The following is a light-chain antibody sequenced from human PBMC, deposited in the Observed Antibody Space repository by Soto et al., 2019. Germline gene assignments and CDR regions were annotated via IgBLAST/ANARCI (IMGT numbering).Light chain of an antibody. CDR1: QSVFYSSNNKNY. CDR3: QQYFTTPWT. J-gene: IGKJ3*01. V-gene: IGKV4-1*01. CDR2: WAS. Sequence: DIVMTQSPDSLAVSLGERATINCTSSQSVFYSSNNKNYLAWYQQKPGQPPKLLIYWASTRESGVPDRFSDSGSGADFTLTIGSLQAEDVAVYYCQQYFTTPWTFGPGTKVDIK.